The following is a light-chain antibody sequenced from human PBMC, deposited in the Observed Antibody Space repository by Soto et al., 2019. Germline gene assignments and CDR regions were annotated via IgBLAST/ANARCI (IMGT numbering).Light chain of an antibody. J-gene: IGKJ5*01. CDR2: GAS. V-gene: IGKV3-20*01. CDR1: QIVGGDT. CDR3: QQYHWAPDT. Sequence: EIVLTQSPGTLSLSPGERATLSCRASQIVGGDTLAWFQQRPGQAPRLVIYGASNRAAGIPDRFSGSGSGTDFTLPVSRLEPEDFAMYYCQQYHWAPDTFGQGTRLEI.